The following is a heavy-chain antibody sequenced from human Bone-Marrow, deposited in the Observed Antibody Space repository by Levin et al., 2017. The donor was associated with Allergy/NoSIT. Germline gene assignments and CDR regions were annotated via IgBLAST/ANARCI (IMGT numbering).Heavy chain of an antibody. J-gene: IGHJ4*02. V-gene: IGHV3-48*04. D-gene: IGHD3-10*01. CDR2: IDRSSSTI. Sequence: SGGSLRLSCAASGFTFSSYSMNWVRQAPGKGLEWVSYIDRSSSTIYYADSVKGRFTVSRDNAKNSVYLQMNSPRAEDTAVYYCATEVDYQDSGIYKGYFDYWGQGTLVTVSS. CDR1: GFTFSSYS. CDR3: ATEVDYQDSGIYKGYFDY.